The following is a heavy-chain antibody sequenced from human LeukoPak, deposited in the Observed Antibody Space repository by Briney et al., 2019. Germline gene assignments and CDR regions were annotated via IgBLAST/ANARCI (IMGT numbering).Heavy chain of an antibody. CDR2: IYPGDSDT. V-gene: IGHV5-51*01. CDR3: ARNKGPIFGVDTGYYYMDV. D-gene: IGHD3-3*01. J-gene: IGHJ6*03. Sequence: GESLKISCKGSGYSFTSYWIGWVRQMPGKGLEWMGIIYPGDSDTRYSPSFQGQVTISADKSISTAYLQWSSLKASDTAMYYCARNKGPIFGVDTGYYYMDVWGKGTTVTVSS. CDR1: GYSFTSYW.